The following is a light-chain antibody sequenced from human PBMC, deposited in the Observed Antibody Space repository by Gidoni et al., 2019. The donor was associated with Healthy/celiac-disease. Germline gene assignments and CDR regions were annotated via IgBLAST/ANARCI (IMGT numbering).Light chain of an antibody. CDR1: QSFGSNY. Sequence: EIVLAQSPGTLSLSPGERATLSCRASQSFGSNYLAWYQHKPGQTPRLLIYDASSRAAGIPARFSGSGSGTDFTLTFRRLEPEDFAVYYCQQYGGPPRTFGQGTRVEI. CDR3: QQYGGPPRT. CDR2: DAS. V-gene: IGKV3-20*01. J-gene: IGKJ1*01.